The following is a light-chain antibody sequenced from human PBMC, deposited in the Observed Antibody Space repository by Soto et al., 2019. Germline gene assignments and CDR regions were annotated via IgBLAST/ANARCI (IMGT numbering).Light chain of an antibody. CDR1: QDVSTN. Sequence: ELVMTQSPSTLSVSPGERATLSCRASQDVSTNLAWYQQKPGQAPRLLIYGASSRATGIPDRFSGSGSGTDFTLTISRLKPEDFAVYYCQQYGSSPPWTFGQGTKVDIK. CDR2: GAS. J-gene: IGKJ1*01. CDR3: QQYGSSPPWT. V-gene: IGKV3-20*01.